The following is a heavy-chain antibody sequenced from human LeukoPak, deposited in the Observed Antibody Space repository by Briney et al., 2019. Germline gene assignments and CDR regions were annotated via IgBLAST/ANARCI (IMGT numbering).Heavy chain of an antibody. Sequence: GGSLRLSCAASGFTFSSYWMSWVRQAPGKGLEWVANIKQDGSEKYYVDSVKGRFTISRDNAKNSLYLQMNSLRAEDTAVYYCARAGYSSGWYGADYWGQGTLVTVSS. V-gene: IGHV3-7*04. D-gene: IGHD6-19*01. CDR1: GFTFSSYW. J-gene: IGHJ4*02. CDR3: ARAGYSSGWYGADY. CDR2: IKQDGSEK.